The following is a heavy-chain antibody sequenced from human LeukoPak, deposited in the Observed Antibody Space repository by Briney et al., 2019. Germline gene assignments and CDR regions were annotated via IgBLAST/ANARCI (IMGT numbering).Heavy chain of an antibody. CDR2: IYYSGST. CDR3: ARRGWDSSGPTRYYFDY. J-gene: IGHJ4*02. Sequence: SETLSLTCTVSGDSISIYYWGWIRQPPGKGLEWIGSIYYSGSTYYNPSLKSRVTISVDTSKDQFSLKLSSVTAADTAVYYCARRGWDSSGPTRYYFDYWGQGTLVTVSS. D-gene: IGHD3-22*01. CDR1: GDSISIYY. V-gene: IGHV4-39*01.